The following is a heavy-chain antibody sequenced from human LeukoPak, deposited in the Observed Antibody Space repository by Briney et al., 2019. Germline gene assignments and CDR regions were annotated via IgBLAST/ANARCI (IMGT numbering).Heavy chain of an antibody. V-gene: IGHV3-43*02. D-gene: IGHD1-14*01. CDR1: GFSFYDYP. J-gene: IGHJ3*02. CDR2: ISGDGVKT. CDR3: VKETDTHGTNAFDI. Sequence: PGGSLRLSCAASGFSFYDYPMHWVREAPGKGLEWVSLISGDGVKTYYADSVRGQFTISRDNSKESLYLQMNSLTTEETAMYYCVKETDTHGTNAFDIWGQGTMVTVSS.